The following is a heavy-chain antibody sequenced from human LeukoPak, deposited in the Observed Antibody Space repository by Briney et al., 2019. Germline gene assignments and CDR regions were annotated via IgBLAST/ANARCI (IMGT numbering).Heavy chain of an antibody. J-gene: IGHJ6*04. D-gene: IGHD3-10*02. CDR2: ISSSGSTI. Sequence: GGSLRLSCAASGFTFSGYSVNWVRQAPGKGLERVSYISSSGSTIYYADSVKGRFTISRDNAKNSLYLQMNSLRAEDTAVYYCAELGITIIGGVWGKGTTVTISS. V-gene: IGHV3-48*04. CDR1: GFTFSGYS. CDR3: AELGITIIGGV.